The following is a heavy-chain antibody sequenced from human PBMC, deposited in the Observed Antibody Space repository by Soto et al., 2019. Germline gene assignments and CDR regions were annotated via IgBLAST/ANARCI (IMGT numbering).Heavy chain of an antibody. CDR2: ISGSGGST. CDR1: GFTFSSYA. D-gene: IGHD2-15*01. CDR3: AKHSYCSGGSCYHPDNWFDP. J-gene: IGHJ5*02. V-gene: IGHV3-23*01. Sequence: GSLRLSCAASGFTFSSYAMSWVRQAPGKGLEWVSAISGSGGSTYYADSGKGRFTTSRDNSKNTLYLQMNSLRAEDTAVYYCAKHSYCSGGSCYHPDNWFDPWGQGTLVTVSS.